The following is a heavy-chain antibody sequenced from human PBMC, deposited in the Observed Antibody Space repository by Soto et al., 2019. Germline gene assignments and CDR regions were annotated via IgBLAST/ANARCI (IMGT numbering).Heavy chain of an antibody. D-gene: IGHD5-18*01. CDR3: ARLVDTAMVMDY. V-gene: IGHV4-59*08. CDR1: GGSISSYY. CDR2: IYYSGST. J-gene: IGHJ4*02. Sequence: SETLCLTCTVSGGSISSYYWSWIRQPPGKGLEWIGYIYYSGSTNYNPSLKSRVTISVDTSKNQFSLKLSSVTAADTAVYYCARLVDTAMVMDYWGQGTLVTVSS.